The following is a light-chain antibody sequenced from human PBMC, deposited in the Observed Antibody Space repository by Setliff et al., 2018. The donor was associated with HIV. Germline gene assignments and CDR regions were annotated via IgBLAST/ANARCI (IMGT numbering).Light chain of an antibody. CDR3: QSYDSSLSGYV. CDR2: ANT. J-gene: IGLJ1*01. Sequence: QSALTQPPSVSGAPGQRVIISCTGSSSNIGAGYDVHWYQQLPGTAPKLLIYANTNRPSGVPDRFSGSKSDTSASLAITGLQAEDETDYYCQSYDSSLSGYVFGTGTKVPS. V-gene: IGLV1-40*01. CDR1: SSNIGAGYD.